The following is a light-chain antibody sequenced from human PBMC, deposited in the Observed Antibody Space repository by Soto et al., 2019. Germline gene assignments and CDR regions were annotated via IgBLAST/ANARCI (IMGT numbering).Light chain of an antibody. CDR1: QSISSY. CDR2: AAS. Sequence: DIPMTQSPTSLYASVGDRITITCRASQSISSYLNWYQQKPGKAPKLLIYAASSLQSGVPSRFSGSGSATDFTLTISSLQPEDFATYYCHQSSSTPPTFGQGTKLDIK. J-gene: IGKJ2*01. V-gene: IGKV1-39*01. CDR3: HQSSSTPPT.